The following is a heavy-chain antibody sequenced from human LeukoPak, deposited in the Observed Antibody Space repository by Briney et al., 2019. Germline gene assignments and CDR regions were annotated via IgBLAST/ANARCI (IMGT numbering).Heavy chain of an antibody. J-gene: IGHJ4*02. CDR1: GFTFRSHA. V-gene: IGHV3-23*01. D-gene: IGHD2-21*01. CDR3: AKDFRIGYSAHFDY. Sequence: GGSLRLSCVGSGFTFRSHAMSWVRQAPEKGLEFVSGIYENGGTTYYADSVKGRFSISRDNSKNTLYLQMDSLRGEDTAVFYCAKDFRIGYSAHFDYWGQGALVTVSS. CDR2: IYENGGTT.